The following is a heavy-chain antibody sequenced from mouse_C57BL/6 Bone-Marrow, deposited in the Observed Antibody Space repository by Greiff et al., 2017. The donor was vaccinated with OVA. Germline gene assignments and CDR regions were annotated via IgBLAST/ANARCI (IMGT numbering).Heavy chain of an antibody. J-gene: IGHJ1*03. CDR2: ISSGGDYI. CDR1: GFTFSSYA. CDR3: TRDDTTVRDWYFDV. V-gene: IGHV5-9-1*02. Sequence: EVQGVESGEGLVKPGGSLKLSCAASGFTFSSYAMSWVRQTPEKRLEWVAYISSGGDYIYYADTVKGRFTISRDNARNTLYLQMSSLKSEDTAMYYCTRDDTTVRDWYFDVWGTGTTVTVSS. D-gene: IGHD1-1*01.